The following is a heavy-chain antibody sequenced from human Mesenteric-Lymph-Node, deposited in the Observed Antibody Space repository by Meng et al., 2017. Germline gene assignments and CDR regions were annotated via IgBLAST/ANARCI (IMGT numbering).Heavy chain of an antibody. CDR1: GFSFRTSRVG. CDR2: IYWNDDK. J-gene: IGHJ5*02. CDR3: AHRRRKWVNSIAAAHNWFDP. Sequence: SGPTLVKPTQTLTLTCTFSGFSFRTSRVGVGWIRQPPGKALEWVALIYWNDDKRYGPSLKRRLTITKDTSKNQVVLTMTNMDPVDTATYYCAHRRRKWVNSIAAAHNWFDPWGQGTLVTVSS. D-gene: IGHD6-13*01. V-gene: IGHV2-5*01.